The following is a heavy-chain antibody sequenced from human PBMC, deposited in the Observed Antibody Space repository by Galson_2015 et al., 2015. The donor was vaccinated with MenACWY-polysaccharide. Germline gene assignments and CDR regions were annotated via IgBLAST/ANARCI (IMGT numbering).Heavy chain of an antibody. CDR1: GGSVTSYY. V-gene: IGHV4-59*02. J-gene: IGHJ6*02. CDR3: ARGRFSTLMDV. CDR2: IYHSGSS. D-gene: IGHD3-3*01. Sequence: VTLSLTCTVSGGSVTSYYWRWIRQPPGRGLEWIGYIYHSGSSHYNPSLKSRVTISGDTSKNQFSLKVTSVTAADTAMYYCARGRFSTLMDVWGQGTPVTVSS.